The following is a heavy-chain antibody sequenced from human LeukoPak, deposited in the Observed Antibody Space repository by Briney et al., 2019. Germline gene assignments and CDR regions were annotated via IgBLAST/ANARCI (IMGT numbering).Heavy chain of an antibody. J-gene: IGHJ4*02. CDR1: GLTFSSYA. CDR3: AREAGIAAAGPLFDY. Sequence: PGRSLRLSGAASGLTFSSYAMHWVRQAPGKGLEWVAVISYDGSNKYYADSVKGRFTISRDNSKNTLYLQMNSLRAEDTAVYYCAREAGIAAAGPLFDYWGQGTLVTVSS. D-gene: IGHD6-13*01. V-gene: IGHV3-30*04. CDR2: ISYDGSNK.